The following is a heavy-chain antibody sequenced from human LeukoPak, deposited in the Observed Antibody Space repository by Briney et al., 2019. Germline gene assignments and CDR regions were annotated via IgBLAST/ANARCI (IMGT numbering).Heavy chain of an antibody. Sequence: PGGSLRLSCAASGFTFSSYAMSWVRQAPGKGLEWVSAISGSGGSTYYADSMKGRFTISRDNSKNTLYLQMNSLRAEDTAVYYCAKGEQLWLSYYFDYWGQGTLVTVSS. CDR2: ISGSGGST. J-gene: IGHJ4*02. V-gene: IGHV3-23*01. CDR1: GFTFSSYA. D-gene: IGHD5-18*01. CDR3: AKGEQLWLSYYFDY.